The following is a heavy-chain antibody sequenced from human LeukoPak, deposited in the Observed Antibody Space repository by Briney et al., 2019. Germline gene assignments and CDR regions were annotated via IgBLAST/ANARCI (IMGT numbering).Heavy chain of an antibody. D-gene: IGHD5-24*01. CDR3: ARDGGGYNQYWYFDL. J-gene: IGHJ2*01. V-gene: IGHV4-59*01. CDR1: GGSISSYY. CDR2: ISYSGST. Sequence: SETLSLTCTVSGGSISSYYWSWIRQPPGKGLEWIGYISYSGSTTYNPSLESRGTISIDTSKTQFSLKLTSVTAADTAVYYCARDGGGYNQYWYFDLWGRGTLVTVSS.